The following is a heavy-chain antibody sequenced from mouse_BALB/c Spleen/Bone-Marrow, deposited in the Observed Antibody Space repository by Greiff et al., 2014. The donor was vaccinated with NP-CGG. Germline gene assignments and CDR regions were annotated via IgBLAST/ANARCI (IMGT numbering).Heavy chain of an antibody. D-gene: IGHD1-1*01. J-gene: IGHJ3*01. CDR3: ASYYYCGSYGFAY. Sequence: EVQGVESGAELVKPGASVKLSCTASGFNIKDTYMHWVKQRPEQGLEWIGRVDPANGNTKYYPKFQGKATITADTSSNTAYLQLISLTSEDAAVFYCASYYYCGSYGFAYWGQGTLVTVSA. V-gene: IGHV14-3*02. CDR2: VDPANGNT. CDR1: GFNIKDTY.